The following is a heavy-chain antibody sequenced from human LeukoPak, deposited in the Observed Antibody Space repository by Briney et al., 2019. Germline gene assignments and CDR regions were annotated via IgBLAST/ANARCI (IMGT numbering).Heavy chain of an antibody. J-gene: IGHJ4*02. CDR2: ISYDGSNK. Sequence: GRSLRLSCAASGFTFSSYGMHWVRQAPGKGLEWVAVISYDGSNKYYADSVKGRFTISRDNSKNTLYLQMNSLRAEDTAVYYCAKERRHSGWDPLVDYWGQGTLVTVSS. D-gene: IGHD6-19*01. CDR3: AKERRHSGWDPLVDY. V-gene: IGHV3-30*18. CDR1: GFTFSSYG.